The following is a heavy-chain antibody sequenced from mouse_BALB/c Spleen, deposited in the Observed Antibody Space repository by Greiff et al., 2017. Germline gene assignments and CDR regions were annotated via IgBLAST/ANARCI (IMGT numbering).Heavy chain of an antibody. CDR1: GYSFTGYY. Sequence: LVKTGASVKISCKASGYSFTGYYMHWVKQSHGKSLEWIGYISCYNGATSYNQKFKGKATFTVDTSSSTAYMQFNSLTSEDSAVYYCAEGDPTWFAYWGQGTLVTVSA. CDR3: AEGDPTWFAY. V-gene: IGHV1S34*01. CDR2: ISCYNGAT. D-gene: IGHD2-13*01. J-gene: IGHJ3*01.